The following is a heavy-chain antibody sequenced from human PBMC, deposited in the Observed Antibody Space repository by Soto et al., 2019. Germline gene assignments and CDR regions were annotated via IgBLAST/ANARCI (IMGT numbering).Heavy chain of an antibody. Sequence: SETLSLTCTVSGDSIRSGNHNWNWIRQPPGKGLEWIGEINDSGSSNYNPSLKSRVTISVDTSKKQFSLKLSSVTAADTAVYYCARGRRRMAMARGSNGMGVWGQGTTVTVSS. D-gene: IGHD3-10*01. J-gene: IGHJ6*02. V-gene: IGHV4-61*01. CDR1: GDSIRSGNHN. CDR2: INDSGSS. CDR3: ARGRRRMAMARGSNGMGV.